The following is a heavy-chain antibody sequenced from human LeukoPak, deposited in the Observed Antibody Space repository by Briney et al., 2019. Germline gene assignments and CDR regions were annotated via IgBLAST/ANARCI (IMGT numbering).Heavy chain of an antibody. J-gene: IGHJ4*02. CDR1: GFSLSSYG. CDR3: AKDSKYNWNFLDY. CDR2: ISGNGVST. V-gene: IGHV3-23*01. D-gene: IGHD1-7*01. Sequence: GGSLRLSCAASGFSLSSYGMSWVRQAPGKGLEWVSGISGNGVSTYYRDSVKGRFTISRDNSKSTLYLQMDSLRAEDTAVYYCAKDSKYNWNFLDYWGQGTLVTVSS.